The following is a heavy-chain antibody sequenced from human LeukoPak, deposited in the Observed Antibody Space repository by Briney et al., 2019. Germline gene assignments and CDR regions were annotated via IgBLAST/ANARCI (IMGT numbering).Heavy chain of an antibody. CDR3: ARDGPRDIVVVPAAILDAFDI. CDR2: ISVDGGRT. Sequence: GGSLRLSCATSGFSFSTYTMSWVRQAPGKGLEWISRISVDGGRTTYADSVKGRFTISRDNAKNSLYLQMNSLRAEDTAVYYCARDGPRDIVVVPAAILDAFDIWGQGTMVTVSS. J-gene: IGHJ3*02. D-gene: IGHD2-2*01. V-gene: IGHV3-21*01. CDR1: GFSFSTYT.